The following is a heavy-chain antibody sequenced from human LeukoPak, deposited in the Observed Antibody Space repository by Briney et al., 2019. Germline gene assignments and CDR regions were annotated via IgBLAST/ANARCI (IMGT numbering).Heavy chain of an antibody. CDR3: ARHRPYVWGRYREIDY. J-gene: IGHJ4*02. D-gene: IGHD3-16*02. CDR1: GGSFSNYY. Sequence: SETLSLTCAVYGGSFSNYYWSWIRQPPGKGLEWIGEIDHSGSTNCNPSLKSRVTISVDTSKNQFSLKLSSVTAADTAVYYCARHRPYVWGRYREIDYWGQGTLVTVSS. CDR2: IDHSGST. V-gene: IGHV4-34*01.